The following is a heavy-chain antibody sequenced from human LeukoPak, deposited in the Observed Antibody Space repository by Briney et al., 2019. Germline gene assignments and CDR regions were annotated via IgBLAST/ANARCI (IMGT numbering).Heavy chain of an antibody. Sequence: PSETLSLTCTVSGGSISSSSYYWGWIRQPPGKGLEWIGSIYYSGSTYYNPSLKSRVTISVDTSKNQFSLQLNSVTPEDTAVYYCARDHGIVGAIYFDYWGQGTLVTVSS. D-gene: IGHD1-26*01. V-gene: IGHV4-39*07. CDR1: GGSISSSSYY. CDR3: ARDHGIVGAIYFDY. CDR2: IYYSGST. J-gene: IGHJ4*02.